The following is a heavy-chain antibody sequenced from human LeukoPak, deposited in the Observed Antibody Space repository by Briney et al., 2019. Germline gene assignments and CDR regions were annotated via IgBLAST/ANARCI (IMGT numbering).Heavy chain of an antibody. V-gene: IGHV3-23*01. CDR2: ISGSGGST. Sequence: GGSLRLSCAASGFTFSSYSMSWVRQAPGKGLEWVSAISGSGGSTYYADSVKGRFTISRDNSKNTLYLQMNSLRAEDTAVYYCAKTRGAYGDYSFGYYYYGMDVWGQGTTVTVSS. J-gene: IGHJ6*02. D-gene: IGHD4-17*01. CDR3: AKTRGAYGDYSFGYYYYGMDV. CDR1: GFTFSSYS.